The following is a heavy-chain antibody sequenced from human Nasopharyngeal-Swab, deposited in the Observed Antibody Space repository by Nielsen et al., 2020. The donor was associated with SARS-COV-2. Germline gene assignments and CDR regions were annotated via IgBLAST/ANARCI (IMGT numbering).Heavy chain of an antibody. Sequence: SETLSLTCAVYGGSVSNYYWSWIRQPPGKGLEWIGTVYYSGSTYYNPSLKSRVTISVDTSKNQFSLKLNSVTATDTAVYYCARGYGSFPYYFDHWGQGTLVTVSS. D-gene: IGHD1-26*01. V-gene: IGHV4-34*01. CDR2: VYYSGST. CDR3: ARGYGSFPYYFDH. CDR1: GGSVSNYY. J-gene: IGHJ4*02.